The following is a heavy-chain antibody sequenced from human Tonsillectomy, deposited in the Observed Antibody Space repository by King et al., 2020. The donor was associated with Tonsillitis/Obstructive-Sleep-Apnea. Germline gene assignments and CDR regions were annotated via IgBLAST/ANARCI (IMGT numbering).Heavy chain of an antibody. CDR2: ISSSSNYI. J-gene: IGHJ6*02. Sequence: VQLVQSGGGLVKPGGSLRLSCAASGFTFSTYTLNWVRQAPGKGLEWVSSISSSSNYIYYSDSVKGRFTISRENAKNSLYLQMNSLRAEDTAVYYCARERKPFLPVGGYGTYYSYGMDVWGQGTAVTVPS. CDR3: ARERKPFLPVGGYGTYYSYGMDV. D-gene: IGHD3-22*01. V-gene: IGHV3-21*01. CDR1: GFTFSTYT.